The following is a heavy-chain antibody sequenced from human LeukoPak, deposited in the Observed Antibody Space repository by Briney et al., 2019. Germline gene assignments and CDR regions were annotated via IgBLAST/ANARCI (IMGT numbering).Heavy chain of an antibody. D-gene: IGHD3-9*01. V-gene: IGHV4-30-4*01. CDR3: ARFHQVLRYFDWPKYYFDY. J-gene: IGHJ4*02. CDR2: IYYSGST. Sequence: SQTPSLTCTVSGGSISSGDYYWSWIRQPPGKGLEWIGYIYYSGSTYYNPSLKSRVTISVDTSKNQFSLKLSSVTAADTAVYYCARFHQVLRYFDWPKYYFDYWGQGTLVTVSS. CDR1: GGSISSGDYY.